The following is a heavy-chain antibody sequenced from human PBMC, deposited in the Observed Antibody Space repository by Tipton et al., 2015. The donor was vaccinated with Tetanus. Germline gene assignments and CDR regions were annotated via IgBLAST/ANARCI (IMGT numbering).Heavy chain of an antibody. CDR1: GDSINSGDYY. Sequence: TLSLTCNVSGDSINSGDYYWSWIRQPPGKGLEWIGYIYYSGSTYYNPSLKSRVTISIDTSKNQFSLRLSSVTAADTAVYYCARGWGSSWYYFDNWGQGTLVTVSS. J-gene: IGHJ4*02. D-gene: IGHD6-13*01. V-gene: IGHV4-30-4*01. CDR2: IYYSGST. CDR3: ARGWGSSWYYFDN.